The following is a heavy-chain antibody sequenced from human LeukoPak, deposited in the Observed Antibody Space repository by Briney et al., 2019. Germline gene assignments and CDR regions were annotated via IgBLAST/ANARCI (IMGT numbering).Heavy chain of an antibody. V-gene: IGHV3-23*01. CDR1: GFTFSSYA. CDR2: ISGSGGST. D-gene: IGHD2-2*01. Sequence: PGGSLRLSCAASGFTFSSYAMSWVRQAPGKGLEWVSAISGSGGSTYYADSVKGRFTISRDNSKNTLYLQMNSLRAEDTAVYYCYTDIVTVPAPDYWGQGALVTVSS. CDR3: YTDIVTVPAPDY. J-gene: IGHJ4*02.